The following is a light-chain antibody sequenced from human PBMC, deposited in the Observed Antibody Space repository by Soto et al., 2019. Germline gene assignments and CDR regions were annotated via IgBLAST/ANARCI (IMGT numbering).Light chain of an antibody. J-gene: IGLJ1*01. CDR2: DVT. CDR3: ASYASTTPLGV. V-gene: IGLV2-14*01. Sequence: QSVLTQPASVSGSPGQSITISCTGTRSDVGGYNYVSWYQQHPGKAPRLTIYDVTNRPSGVSNRFSGSKSGNTASLTISGLQAEDEADYYCASYASTTPLGVFGTG. CDR1: RSDVGGYNY.